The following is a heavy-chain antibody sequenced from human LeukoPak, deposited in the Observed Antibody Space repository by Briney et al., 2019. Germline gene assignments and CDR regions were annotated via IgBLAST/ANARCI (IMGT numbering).Heavy chain of an antibody. J-gene: IGHJ4*02. V-gene: IGHV3-7*01. CDR3: ARGNNWYGY. D-gene: IGHD5-24*01. Sequence: GGSLRLSCAASGFSLSMYWMTWVRQAPGKGLEWVANIKPDGSEKNYVDSVKGRFTISRDNAKNSLFLQMNSLRVEDTAAYYCARGNNWYGYWGQGTLVTVSS. CDR2: IKPDGSEK. CDR1: GFSLSMYW.